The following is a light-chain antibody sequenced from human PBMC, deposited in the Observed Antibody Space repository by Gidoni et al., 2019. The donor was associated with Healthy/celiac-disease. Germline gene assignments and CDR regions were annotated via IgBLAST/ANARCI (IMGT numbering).Light chain of an antibody. CDR2: GAS. Sequence: DIVMTQSPDSLAVSLGESATINCKSSQSVLYSSNNKNYLAWYQQKPGHPPKLLIYGASTRESGVPDRFSGSGSGTDFTLTISSLQAEDVAVYYCQQYYSTPMYTFGQGTKLEIK. CDR3: QQYYSTPMYT. V-gene: IGKV4-1*01. CDR1: QSVLYSSNNKNY. J-gene: IGKJ2*01.